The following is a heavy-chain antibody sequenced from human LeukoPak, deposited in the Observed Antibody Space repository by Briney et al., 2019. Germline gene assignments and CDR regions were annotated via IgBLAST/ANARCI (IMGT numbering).Heavy chain of an antibody. J-gene: IGHJ4*02. CDR1: GITFSSHG. V-gene: IGHV3-30*02. CDR2: VRYDGGDK. CDR3: AKGGGRDIWYFDY. Sequence: PGGSLRLSCAASGITFSSHGIHWVRQAPGKVLEWVSFVRYDGGDKFYADSVKGRFTVSRDNSKNTLYLQLNSLRPEDTAVYYCAKGGGRDIWYFDYWGQRILVTVSS. D-gene: IGHD3-10*01.